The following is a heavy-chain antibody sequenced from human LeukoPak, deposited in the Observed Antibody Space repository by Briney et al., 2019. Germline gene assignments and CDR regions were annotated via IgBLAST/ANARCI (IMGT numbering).Heavy chain of an antibody. CDR1: GGSISSGSYY. Sequence: SETLSLTCTVSGGSISSGSYYWGWIRQPPGKGLEWIGSIYYSGSTYYNPSLKSRVTISVDTSKNQFSLKLSSVTAADTAVYYCVRDMTDWWFDPWGQGTLVTVSS. V-gene: IGHV4-39*02. CDR3: VRDMTDWWFDP. D-gene: IGHD3-9*01. CDR2: IYYSGST. J-gene: IGHJ5*02.